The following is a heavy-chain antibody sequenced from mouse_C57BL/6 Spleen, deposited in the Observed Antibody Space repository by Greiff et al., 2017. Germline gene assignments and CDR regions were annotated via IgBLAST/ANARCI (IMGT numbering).Heavy chain of an antibody. CDR2: INPSTGGT. V-gene: IGHV1-42*01. CDR3: ARRGPLRYPFDY. J-gene: IGHJ2*01. D-gene: IGHD1-1*01. CDR1: GYSFTGYY. Sequence: VQLKESGPELVKPGASVKISCKASGYSFTGYYMNWVKQSPEKSLEWIGEINPSTGGTTYNQKFKAKATLTVDKSSSTAYRQLKSLTSEDSAVYYCARRGPLRYPFDYWGQGTTLTVSS.